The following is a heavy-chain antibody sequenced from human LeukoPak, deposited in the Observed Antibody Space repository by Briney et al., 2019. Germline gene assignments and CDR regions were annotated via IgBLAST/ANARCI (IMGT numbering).Heavy chain of an antibody. D-gene: IGHD3-16*02. CDR2: IYYSGST. Sequence: SETLSLTCTVSGGSISSYYWSWIRQPPGKGLEWIGYIYYSGSTNHNPSLKSRVTISVDTSKNQFSLKLSSVTAADTAVYYCASHYVWGSYRLAEYFQHWGQGTLVTVSS. V-gene: IGHV4-59*01. CDR3: ASHYVWGSYRLAEYFQH. J-gene: IGHJ1*01. CDR1: GGSISSYY.